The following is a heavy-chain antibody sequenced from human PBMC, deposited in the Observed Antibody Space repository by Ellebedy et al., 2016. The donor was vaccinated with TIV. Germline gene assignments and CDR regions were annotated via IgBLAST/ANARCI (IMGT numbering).Heavy chain of an antibody. D-gene: IGHD3-10*01. CDR3: ARVMSWFGEPHYYYMDV. CDR2: IYYSGST. V-gene: IGHV4-59*01. CDR1: GGSISSYY. Sequence: SETLSLTXTVSGGSISSYYWSWIRQPPGKGLEWIGYIYYSGSTNYNPSLKSRVTISVDTSKNQFSLKLSSVTAADTAVYYCARVMSWFGEPHYYYMDVWGKGTTVTVSS. J-gene: IGHJ6*03.